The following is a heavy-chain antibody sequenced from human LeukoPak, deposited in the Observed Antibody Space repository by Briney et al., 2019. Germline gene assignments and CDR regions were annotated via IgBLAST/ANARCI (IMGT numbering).Heavy chain of an antibody. CDR1: EFSVGSNY. CDR2: IYSGGST. J-gene: IGHJ5*02. D-gene: IGHD6-13*01. CDR3: AGGTGGQQLVRSWFDP. V-gene: IGHV3-66*01. Sequence: GGSLRLSCAASEFSVGSNYMTWVRQAPGKGLEWVSLIYSGGSTYYADSVKGRFTISRDNAKNSLYLQMNSLRAEDTAVYYCAGGTGGQQLVRSWFDPWGQGTLVTVSS.